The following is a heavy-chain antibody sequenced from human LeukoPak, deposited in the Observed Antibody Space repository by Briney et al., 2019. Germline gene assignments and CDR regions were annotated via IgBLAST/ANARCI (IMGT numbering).Heavy chain of an antibody. CDR3: ARGSIVGEGPYAFDI. CDR2: INTNTGNP. D-gene: IGHD1-26*01. J-gene: IGHJ3*02. CDR1: GYTFTSYA. V-gene: IGHV7-4-1*02. Sequence: ASVKISCKASGYTFTSYAMNWVRQAPGQGLEWMGWINTNTGNPTYAQGFTGRFVFSLDTSVSTAYLQISSLKAEDTAVYYCARGSIVGEGPYAFDIWGQGTMVTVSS.